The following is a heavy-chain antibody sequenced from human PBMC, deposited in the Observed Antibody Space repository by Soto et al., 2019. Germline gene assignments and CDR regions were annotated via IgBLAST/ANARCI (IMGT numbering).Heavy chain of an antibody. CDR1: GFTFSSCA. Sequence: QVQLVESGGGVVQPGRSLRLSCAASGFTFSSCAMHGVRQAPGKGLEWVAVISYDGSNKYYADSVKGRFTISRDNSKNTLDLKMSSLRAEDTAVYYCARESTYVVVVAATMGGGLDYRGQGTLVTVSS. CDR2: ISYDGSNK. CDR3: ARESTYVVVVAATMGGGLDY. J-gene: IGHJ4*02. V-gene: IGHV3-30-3*01. D-gene: IGHD2-15*01.